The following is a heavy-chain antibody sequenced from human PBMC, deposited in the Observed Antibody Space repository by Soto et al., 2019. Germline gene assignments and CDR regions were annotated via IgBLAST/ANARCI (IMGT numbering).Heavy chain of an antibody. D-gene: IGHD2-2*01. Sequence: EVQLVESGGGLVQPGRSLRLSCAASSFTFGDYAMHWVRQTPGKGLEWVSCISWDSGNIVYVDSVEGRFTISRDNAKNSLCLQMNSLRPEDTAFYYCTTGYTTSCFAHFDYWGQGALVTVSS. V-gene: IGHV3-9*01. CDR2: ISWDSGNI. CDR1: SFTFGDYA. CDR3: TTGYTTSCFAHFDY. J-gene: IGHJ4*02.